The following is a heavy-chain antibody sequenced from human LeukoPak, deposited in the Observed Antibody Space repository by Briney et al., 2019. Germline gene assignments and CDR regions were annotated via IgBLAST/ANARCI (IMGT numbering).Heavy chain of an antibody. CDR1: GFTFSSYA. D-gene: IGHD3-10*01. Sequence: GGSLRLSCAASGFTFSSYAMSWVRQAPGKGLEWVSAISGSGGSTYYADSVKGRFTISRDNSKNTLYLQMNSLRAEDTAVYYCAKEGPLKWLGDSYGMDVWGQGTTVTVSS. J-gene: IGHJ6*02. CDR2: ISGSGGST. V-gene: IGHV3-23*01. CDR3: AKEGPLKWLGDSYGMDV.